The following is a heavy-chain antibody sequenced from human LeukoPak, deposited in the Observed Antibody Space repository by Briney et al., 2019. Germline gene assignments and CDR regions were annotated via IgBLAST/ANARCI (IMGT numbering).Heavy chain of an antibody. Sequence: SVKVSCRASGGTFSSYAISWVGQAPGQGLEWMGGIIPIFGTANYAQKCQGRVTITADESTSTAYMELSSLRSEDTAVYYCARGPLDYDILTGPYGMDVWGKGTTVTVSS. CDR1: GGTFSSYA. D-gene: IGHD3-9*01. CDR3: ARGPLDYDILTGPYGMDV. J-gene: IGHJ6*04. V-gene: IGHV1-69*13. CDR2: IIPIFGTA.